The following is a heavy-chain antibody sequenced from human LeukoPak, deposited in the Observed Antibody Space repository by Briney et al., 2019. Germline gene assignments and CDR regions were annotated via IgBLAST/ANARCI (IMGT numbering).Heavy chain of an antibody. J-gene: IGHJ4*02. Sequence: PGGSLRLSCAASGFTFSSYSMNWVRQAPGKGLEWVSSISSSSSYIYYADSVKGRFTISRDNAKNSLYLQMNSLRAEDTAVYYCARDRHPYSSSWYSFDYWGQGTLVTVSS. CDR1: GFTFSSYS. D-gene: IGHD6-13*01. CDR3: ARDRHPYSSSWYSFDY. CDR2: ISSSSSYI. V-gene: IGHV3-21*01.